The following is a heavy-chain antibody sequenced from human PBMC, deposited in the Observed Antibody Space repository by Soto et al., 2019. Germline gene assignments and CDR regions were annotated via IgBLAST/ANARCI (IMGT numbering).Heavy chain of an antibody. CDR1: GGSISSYY. J-gene: IGHJ4*02. CDR3: ARGYYDSSGYYGASYFDY. V-gene: IGHV4-59*01. CDR2: IYYSGST. Sequence: QVQLQESGPGLVKPSETLSLTCTVSGGSISSYYWSWIRQPPGKGLEWIGYIYYSGSTNYNPSLKSRVTISVDTSKNQFSLKLSSVTAADTAVYYCARGYYDSSGYYGASYFDYWGQGTLVTVSS. D-gene: IGHD3-22*01.